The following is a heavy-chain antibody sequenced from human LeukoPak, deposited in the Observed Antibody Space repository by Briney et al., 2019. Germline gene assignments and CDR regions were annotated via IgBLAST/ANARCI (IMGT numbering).Heavy chain of an antibody. CDR2: IIPIFGTA. V-gene: IGHV1-69*13. D-gene: IGHD6-19*01. Sequence: GASVKVSCKASGGTFISYAISWVRQAPGQGLEWMGGIIPIFGTANYAQKFQGRVTITADESTSTAYMELSSLRSEDTAVYYCARMGKIAVADDAFDIWGQGTMVTVSS. J-gene: IGHJ3*02. CDR3: ARMGKIAVADDAFDI. CDR1: GGTFISYA.